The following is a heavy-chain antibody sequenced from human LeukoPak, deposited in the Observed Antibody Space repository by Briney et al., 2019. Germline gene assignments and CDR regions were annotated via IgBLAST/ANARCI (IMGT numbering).Heavy chain of an antibody. J-gene: IGHJ5*02. CDR1: GGSISSSSYY. CDR2: IYYSGST. CDR3: ARDLGYSSSWYVLHWFDP. V-gene: IGHV4-39*07. D-gene: IGHD6-13*01. Sequence: SETLSLTCTVSGGSISSSSYYWGWIRQPPGKGLEWIGSIYYSGSTYYNPSLKSRVTISVDTSKNQFSLKLSSATAADTAVYYCARDLGYSSSWYVLHWFDPWGQGTLVTVSS.